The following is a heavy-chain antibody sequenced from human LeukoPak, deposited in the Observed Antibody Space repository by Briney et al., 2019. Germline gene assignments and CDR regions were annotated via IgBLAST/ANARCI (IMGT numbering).Heavy chain of an antibody. V-gene: IGHV3-11*01. CDR3: ARVGIALTSPFDY. D-gene: IGHD1-1*01. CDR1: GFTFSDYY. Sequence: PGGSLRLSCLASGFTFSDYYMSWVRQAPGKGLEWISYMSSRGYPTYYAESVKGRFTISRDNAENTLYLQMHNLRADDTAVYFCARVGIALTSPFDYWGLETLVAVSS. J-gene: IGHJ4*02. CDR2: MSSRGYPT.